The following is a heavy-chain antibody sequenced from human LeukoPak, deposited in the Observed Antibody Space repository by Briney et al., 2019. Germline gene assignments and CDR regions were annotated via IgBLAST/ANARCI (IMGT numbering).Heavy chain of an antibody. J-gene: IGHJ3*02. Sequence: ASVKVSCKAFGYTFTDYHMHWVRQAPGQGLEWMGWINPNSGDTNYAQKFQGRVTMTRDTTISTAYMELSSLRSEDTAVYYCARIKSPAPQDYYDSSGHAFDIWGLGTMVTVSS. V-gene: IGHV1-2*02. D-gene: IGHD3-22*01. CDR3: ARIKSPAPQDYYDSSGHAFDI. CDR2: INPNSGDT. CDR1: GYTFTDYH.